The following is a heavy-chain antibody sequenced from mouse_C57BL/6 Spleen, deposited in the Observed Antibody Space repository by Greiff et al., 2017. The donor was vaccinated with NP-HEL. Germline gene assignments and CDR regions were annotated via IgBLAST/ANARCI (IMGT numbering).Heavy chain of an antibody. Sequence: EVKLMESGGGLVKPGGSLKLSCAASGFTFSSYAMSWVRQTPEKRLEWVATISDGGSYTYYPDNVKGRFTISRDNAKNNLYLQMSHLKSEDTAMYDCAREDYYGSSPAWFAYWGQGTLVTVSA. D-gene: IGHD1-1*01. CDR3: AREDYYGSSPAWFAY. V-gene: IGHV5-4*01. CDR1: GFTFSSYA. CDR2: ISDGGSYT. J-gene: IGHJ3*01.